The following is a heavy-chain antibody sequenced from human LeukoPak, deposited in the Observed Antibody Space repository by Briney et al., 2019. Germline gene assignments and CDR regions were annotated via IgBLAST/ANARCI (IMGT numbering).Heavy chain of an antibody. CDR3: AKGLSWSGYNYMDI. Sequence: GGALRLSCAASGFTFSSYAMSWVRQAPGKGLEWVSAISGSGGSTYYADSVKGRFTISRDNSKNTLYLQMNSLRAEDTAVYYCAKGLSWSGYNYMDIWGKGTTVTVSS. CDR2: ISGSGGST. J-gene: IGHJ6*03. CDR1: GFTFSSYA. V-gene: IGHV3-23*01. D-gene: IGHD3-3*01.